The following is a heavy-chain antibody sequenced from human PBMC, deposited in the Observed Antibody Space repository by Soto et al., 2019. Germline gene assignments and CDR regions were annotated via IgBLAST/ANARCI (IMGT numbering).Heavy chain of an antibody. CDR1: GYTFTSYA. J-gene: IGHJ4*02. CDR3: ARGGPPIDY. Sequence: QVQLVQSGAEEKKPGASVKVSCKASGYTFTSYAMHWVRQAPGQRLEWKGWNNAGNGNTKYSQKFQGRVTITRDTSASTASLELSSLRSEDTAVHYCARGGPPIDYWGQGTLVTASS. CDR2: NNAGNGNT. D-gene: IGHD3-16*01. V-gene: IGHV1-3*05.